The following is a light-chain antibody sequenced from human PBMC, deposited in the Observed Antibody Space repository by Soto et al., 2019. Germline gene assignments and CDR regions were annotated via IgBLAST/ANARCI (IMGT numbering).Light chain of an antibody. CDR1: SSDVGGYNY. Sequence: QSVLTQPASVSGSPGQSITISCTGTSSDVGGYNYVSWYQQHPGKAPKLMIYDVSNRPSGVSNRFSGSKSGNTASLTISGLQAEYDADYYCSSYTSSSTLEVFGTGTKVTV. CDR3: SSYTSSSTLEV. CDR2: DVS. V-gene: IGLV2-14*01. J-gene: IGLJ1*01.